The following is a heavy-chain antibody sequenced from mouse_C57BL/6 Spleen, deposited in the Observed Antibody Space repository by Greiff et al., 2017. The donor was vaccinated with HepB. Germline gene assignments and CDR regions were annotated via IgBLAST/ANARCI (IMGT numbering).Heavy chain of an antibody. CDR2: IDPSDSYT. CDR1: GYTFTSYW. CDR3: AISYYGSSDGEFDV. Sequence: VQLQQPGAELVMPGASVKLSCKASGYTFTSYWMHWVKQRPGQGLEWIGEIDPSDSYTNYNQKFKGKSTLTVDKSSSTADMQLSSLTSEDSAVYYCAISYYGSSDGEFDVWGKGATVTVSS. J-gene: IGHJ1*03. V-gene: IGHV1-69*01. D-gene: IGHD1-1*01.